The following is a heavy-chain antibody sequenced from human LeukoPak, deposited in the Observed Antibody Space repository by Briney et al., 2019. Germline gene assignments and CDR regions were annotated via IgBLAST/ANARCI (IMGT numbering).Heavy chain of an antibody. Sequence: GGSLRLSCAASGFTFDDYAMHWVRQAPGNGLEWVSGISWNSGSIVHADSVKGRFTISRDNAKNSLYLQMNSLRAEDMALYYCAKAAYYDSSGYRGIDYWGQGTLVAVSS. CDR2: ISWNSGSI. V-gene: IGHV3-9*03. CDR3: AKAAYYDSSGYRGIDY. D-gene: IGHD3-22*01. J-gene: IGHJ4*02. CDR1: GFTFDDYA.